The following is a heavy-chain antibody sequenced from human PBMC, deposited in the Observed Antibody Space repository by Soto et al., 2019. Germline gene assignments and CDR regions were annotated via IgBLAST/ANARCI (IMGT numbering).Heavy chain of an antibody. J-gene: IGHJ2*01. CDR1: GYTCMNFG. CDR3: ASDRDGGTGGNCHPEWYFDY. V-gene: IGHV1-18*01. Sequence: VQLVQSGAEVKEPGASVKVSCKDSGYTCMNFGITWVRQAPGQGLEWVGWISTDKGYTTYAEKFQGRVSMPADTDTNTAYMDLSSLNSDDTAVYSCASDRDGGTGGNCHPEWYFDYWCRGTLVTVSS. CDR2: ISTDKGYT. D-gene: IGHD2-8*02.